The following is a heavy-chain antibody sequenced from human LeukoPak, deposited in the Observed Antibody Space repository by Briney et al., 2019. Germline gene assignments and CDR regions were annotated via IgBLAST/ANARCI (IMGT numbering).Heavy chain of an antibody. Sequence: GGSLRLSCAASGFTFSSYWMSWVRQAPGKGLEWVANIKQDGSEKYYVDSVKGRFTISRDNAKNSLYLQMNSLRAEDTAVYYCANHGMVRGVRDFYYMDVWGKGTTVTVSS. CDR2: IKQDGSEK. D-gene: IGHD3-10*01. V-gene: IGHV3-7*03. CDR1: GFTFSSYW. J-gene: IGHJ6*03. CDR3: ANHGMVRGVRDFYYMDV.